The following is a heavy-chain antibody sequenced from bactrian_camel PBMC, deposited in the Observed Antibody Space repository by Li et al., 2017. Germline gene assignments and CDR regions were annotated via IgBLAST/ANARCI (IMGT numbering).Heavy chain of an antibody. J-gene: IGHJ6*01. CDR2: IDNAGSAT. CDR1: GYSYSTYC. Sequence: QLVESGGGSVQVGGSLNLSCVATSGYSYSTYCMAWFRQAPGKEREGVAAIDNAGSATYTYAVQGRFTISKDSAKNTLYLQMNSLKPEDTAMYYCAAVRYGVTWYPLCRARSADFGYWGQGTQVTVS. D-gene: IGHD6*01. CDR3: AAVRYGVTWYPLCRARSADFGY. V-gene: IGHV3S6*01.